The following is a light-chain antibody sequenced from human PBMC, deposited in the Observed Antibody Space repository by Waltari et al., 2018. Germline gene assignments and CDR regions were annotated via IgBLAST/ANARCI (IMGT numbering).Light chain of an antibody. Sequence: DIVMTQSPLSLPFTPAEPASISCSPSQSLLHNNGYNYLNWYLQKPGQSPQLLIYLGSHRASGVPDRFSGSGSGTDFTLKISRVEAEDVGVYYCMQALQTPFAFGPGTKVDIK. CDR1: QSLLHNNGYNY. V-gene: IGKV2-28*01. CDR2: LGS. J-gene: IGKJ3*01. CDR3: MQALQTPFA.